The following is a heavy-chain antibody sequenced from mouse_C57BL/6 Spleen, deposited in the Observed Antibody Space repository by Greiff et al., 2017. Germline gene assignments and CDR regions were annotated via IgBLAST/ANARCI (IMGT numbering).Heavy chain of an antibody. CDR3: ARRDGSSPYYFDY. J-gene: IGHJ2*01. Sequence: EVQLVESGPELVKPGASVKIPCKASGYTFTDYNMDWVKQSHGKSLEWIGDINPNNGGTIYNQKFKGKATLTVDKSSSTAYMELRSLTSEDTAVYYCARRDGSSPYYFDYWGQGTTLTVSS. CDR2: INPNNGGT. CDR1: GYTFTDYN. D-gene: IGHD1-1*01. V-gene: IGHV1-18*01.